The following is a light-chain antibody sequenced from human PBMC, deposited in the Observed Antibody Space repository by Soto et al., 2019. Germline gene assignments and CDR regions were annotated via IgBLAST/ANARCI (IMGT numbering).Light chain of an antibody. Sequence: DIQMTQSPPSLSASVGDRVTITCRASQSISNYLNWYQQKPGKAPKILIYAASSLQSGVPSRFSGSGSGTEFTLTISSLQPDDFATYYCQQYHRSSITFGQGTRLEIK. J-gene: IGKJ5*01. CDR3: QQYHRSSIT. V-gene: IGKV1-39*01. CDR1: QSISNY. CDR2: AAS.